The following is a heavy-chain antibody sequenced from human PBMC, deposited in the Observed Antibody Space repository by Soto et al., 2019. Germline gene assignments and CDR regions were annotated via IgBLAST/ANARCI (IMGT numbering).Heavy chain of an antibody. Sequence: SLRLSCAASGFTFSSYSMNWVRQAPGKGLEWVSYISSSSSTIYYADSVKGRFTISRDNAKNSLYLQMNSLRDEDTAVYYCARDRRLGELSHDAFDIWGQGTMVT. D-gene: IGHD3-16*02. V-gene: IGHV3-48*02. CDR2: ISSSSSTI. CDR1: GFTFSSYS. J-gene: IGHJ3*02. CDR3: ARDRRLGELSHDAFDI.